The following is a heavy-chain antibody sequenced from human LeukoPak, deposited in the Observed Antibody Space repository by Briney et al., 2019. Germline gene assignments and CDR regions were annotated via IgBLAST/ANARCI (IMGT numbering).Heavy chain of an antibody. V-gene: IGHV5-10-1*01. CDR2: LDPSDSYT. Sequence: GESLRISCKGSGYSFTSYWISWVRQMPGKGLEWMGRLDPSDSYTNYSPSFQGHVTISADKSISTAYLQWSSLKASDTAMYYCARHENSSSWPYYFDYWGQGTLVTVSS. J-gene: IGHJ4*02. CDR1: GYSFTSYW. D-gene: IGHD6-13*01. CDR3: ARHENSSSWPYYFDY.